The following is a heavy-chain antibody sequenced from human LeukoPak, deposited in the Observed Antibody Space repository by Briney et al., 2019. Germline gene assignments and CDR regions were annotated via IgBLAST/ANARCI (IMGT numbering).Heavy chain of an antibody. Sequence: SETLSLTCAVYGGSFSGYYWSWFRQPPGKGLEWIGEINHSGSTNYNPSLKSRVTISVDTSKNQFSLKLSSVTAADTAVYYCARSLPNPRFLEWLPKDYWGQGTLVTVSS. V-gene: IGHV4-34*01. D-gene: IGHD3-3*01. CDR1: GGSFSGYY. CDR3: ARSLPNPRFLEWLPKDY. J-gene: IGHJ4*02. CDR2: INHSGST.